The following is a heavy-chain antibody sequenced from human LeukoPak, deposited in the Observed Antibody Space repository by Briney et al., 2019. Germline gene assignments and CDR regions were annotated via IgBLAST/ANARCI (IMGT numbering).Heavy chain of an antibody. CDR2: IKSKTDGCTT. CDR3: SFHYYDSSGYPYYYYYMDV. V-gene: IGHV3-15*01. CDR1: GFTFSNAW. Sequence: NPGGSLRLSCAASGFTFSNAWMSWVRQAPGKGLEWVGRIKSKTDGCTTDYAEPVKGRFTISRDDSKNTLYLQMNSLKTEDTAVYYCSFHYYDSSGYPYYYYYMDVWGKGTTVTVSS. D-gene: IGHD3-22*01. J-gene: IGHJ6*03.